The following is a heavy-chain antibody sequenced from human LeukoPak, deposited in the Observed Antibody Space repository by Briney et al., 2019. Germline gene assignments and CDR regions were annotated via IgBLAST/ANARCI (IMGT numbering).Heavy chain of an antibody. CDR3: ARVRHYGDYVNAFEY. CDR2: INAGNGNT. V-gene: IGHV1-3*01. Sequence: ASVKVSCKATGYTFTSYAMHWVRQAPGQRFEWMGRINAGNGNTKYSQKFQGRVTITRDASASTAYMELSSLRSEDTAVCYCARVRHYGDYVNAFEYWGQGPLVTVSS. D-gene: IGHD4-17*01. J-gene: IGHJ4*02. CDR1: GYTFTSYA.